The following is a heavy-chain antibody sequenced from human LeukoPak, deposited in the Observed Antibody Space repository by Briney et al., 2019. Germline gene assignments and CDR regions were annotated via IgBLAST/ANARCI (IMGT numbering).Heavy chain of an antibody. CDR3: ARGRYDFWSGYRPKWFDP. J-gene: IGHJ5*02. D-gene: IGHD3-3*01. CDR2: INHSGST. V-gene: IGHV4-34*01. Sequence: PSETLSLTCAVYGGSFSGYYWSWIRQPPGKGLEWIGEINHSGSTNYNPSLKSRVTISVDTSKNQFSLKLSSVTAANTAVYYCARGRYDFWSGYRPKWFDPWGQGTLVTVSS. CDR1: GGSFSGYY.